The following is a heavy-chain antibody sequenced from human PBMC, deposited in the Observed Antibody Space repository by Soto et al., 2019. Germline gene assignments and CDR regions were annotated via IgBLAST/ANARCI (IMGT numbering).Heavy chain of an antibody. Sequence: GSLRLSCAASGFTFSSYAMSWVRQAPGKGLEWVSAISGSGGSTYYADSVKGRFTISRDNSKNTLYLQMNSLRAEDTAVYYCARRFLEWSKTLDAFDIWGQGTMVTVSS. D-gene: IGHD3-3*01. CDR1: GFTFSSYA. V-gene: IGHV3-23*01. J-gene: IGHJ3*02. CDR3: ARRFLEWSKTLDAFDI. CDR2: ISGSGGST.